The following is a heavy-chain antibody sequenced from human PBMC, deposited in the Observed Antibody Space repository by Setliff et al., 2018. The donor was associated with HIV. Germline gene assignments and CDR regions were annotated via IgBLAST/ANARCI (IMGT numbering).Heavy chain of an antibody. CDR1: GYSISSDYW. V-gene: IGHV4-38-2*02. J-gene: IGHJ5*02. CDR2: IYHSGST. Sequence: SETLSLTCTVSGYSISSDYWWGWIRQPPGKGLEWIGSIYHSGSTGYNPSLRSRVTISLDTSKNQVSLNMRSVTATDTGVYYCVTTDYSGYDSVWFDPWGQGTLVTVSS. CDR3: VTTDYSGYDSVWFDP. D-gene: IGHD5-12*01.